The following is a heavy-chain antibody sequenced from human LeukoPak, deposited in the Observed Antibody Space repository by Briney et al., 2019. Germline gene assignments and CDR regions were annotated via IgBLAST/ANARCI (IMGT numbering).Heavy chain of an antibody. CDR1: GFTFSSYS. Sequence: GGSLRLSRAASGFTFSSYSMNWVRQAPGKGLEWVSSISSSSSYIYYADSVKGRFTISRDNAKNSLYLQMNSLRAEDTAVYYCARGRDGYHPFDYWGQGTVVTVSP. CDR3: ARGRDGYHPFDY. J-gene: IGHJ4*02. D-gene: IGHD5-24*01. CDR2: ISSSSSYI. V-gene: IGHV3-21*01.